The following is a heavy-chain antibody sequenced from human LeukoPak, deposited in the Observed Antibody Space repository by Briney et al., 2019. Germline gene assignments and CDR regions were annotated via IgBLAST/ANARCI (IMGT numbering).Heavy chain of an antibody. Sequence: GGSLRLSCAASGLTFDDYAMHWVRQVPGKGLEWVSGISGNSDGADYADSVRGRFTISRDNSKNTVYLHMNSLRAEDTAVYFCARGRVESWIQLWFDSWGQGTLVTVSS. V-gene: IGHV3-23*01. D-gene: IGHD5-18*01. CDR3: ARGRVESWIQLWFDS. J-gene: IGHJ5*01. CDR2: ISGNSDGA. CDR1: GLTFDDYA.